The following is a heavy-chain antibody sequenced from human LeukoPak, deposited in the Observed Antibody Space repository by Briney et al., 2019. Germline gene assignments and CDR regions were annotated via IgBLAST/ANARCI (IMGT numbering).Heavy chain of an antibody. D-gene: IGHD6-19*01. CDR3: AKDLVSVAGNEY. J-gene: IGHJ4*02. V-gene: IGHV3-30*02. CDR1: GFTFSSYW. Sequence: GGSLRLSCAASGFTFSSYWMSWVRQAPGKGLEWVAFIRYDGSNKYYADSVKGRFTISRDNSKNTLYLQMNSLRAEDRAVYYCAKDLVSVAGNEYWGQGTLVTVSS. CDR2: IRYDGSNK.